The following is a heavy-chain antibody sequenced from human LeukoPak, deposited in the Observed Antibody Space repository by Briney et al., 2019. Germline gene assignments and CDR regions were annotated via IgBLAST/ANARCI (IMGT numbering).Heavy chain of an antibody. Sequence: GGSLRLSCSASGFSFTDYYMSWFRLSPDKGLEWIAYITSSGATTEYADSVKGRFTISRVNAKNSLCLQMNSLRPDDTAVYYCARDPDYGDPYWGQGTLVTVSS. CDR3: ARDPDYGDPY. CDR2: ITSSGATT. D-gene: IGHD4/OR15-4a*01. V-gene: IGHV3-11*01. CDR1: GFSFTDYY. J-gene: IGHJ4*02.